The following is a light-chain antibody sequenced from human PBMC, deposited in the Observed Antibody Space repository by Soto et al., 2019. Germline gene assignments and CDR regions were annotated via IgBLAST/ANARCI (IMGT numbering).Light chain of an antibody. Sequence: EIVMTQSQATLSVSPGERASLSCRASQSVSSNLAWYQQKPGLAPRLLIYGASTRATGIPARFSGSVSGTEFTLTISNLQSEDFAFYFCQQYNNWPPKVTFGQGTRLEIK. CDR3: QQYNNWPPKVT. J-gene: IGKJ5*01. CDR1: QSVSSN. V-gene: IGKV3-15*01. CDR2: GAS.